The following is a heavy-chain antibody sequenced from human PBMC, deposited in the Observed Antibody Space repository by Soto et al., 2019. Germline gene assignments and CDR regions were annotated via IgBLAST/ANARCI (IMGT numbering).Heavy chain of an antibody. J-gene: IGHJ4*02. CDR1: GGNSNSYS. D-gene: IGHD3-16*01. CDR3: ASDWRQMSRGGFFDY. V-gene: IGHV1-69*06. CDR2: IVPLSGTP. Sequence: QVRLVQSGAEVKKPGSSVKLSCKVSGGNSNSYSIAWVRQAPGQGLQWLGTIVPLSGTPNHAQQFQARVTITADTSTNKAYLELSSLRSADTAIYDCASDWRQMSRGGFFDYWGQGSLVTISS.